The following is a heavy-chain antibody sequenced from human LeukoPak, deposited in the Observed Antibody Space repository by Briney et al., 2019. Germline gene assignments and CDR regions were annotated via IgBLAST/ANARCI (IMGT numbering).Heavy chain of an antibody. V-gene: IGHV3-66*01. CDR2: IYSGGST. CDR1: GITVSSNY. CDR3: ARDRGYCSSTSCYTFDY. Sequence: PGGSLRLSCAASGITVSSNYMSWVRQAPGKGLEWVSVIYSGGSTYYADSVKGRFTISRDNSKNTLYLQMNSLRAEDTAVYYCARDRGYCSSTSCYTFDYWGQGTLVTVSS. J-gene: IGHJ4*02. D-gene: IGHD2-2*02.